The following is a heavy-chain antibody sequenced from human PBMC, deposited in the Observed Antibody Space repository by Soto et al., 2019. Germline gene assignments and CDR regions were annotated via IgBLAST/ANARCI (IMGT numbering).Heavy chain of an antibody. J-gene: IGHJ5*01. CDR2: IYKSATT. V-gene: IGHV4-30-4*01. D-gene: IGHD2-15*01. CDR1: GDSISTVDYF. CDR3: ARGRYCLTGRCFPNWFDS. Sequence: QVQLLESGPGLVKPSQTLSLTCSVSGDSISTVDYFWAWVRQPPGQALEYIGYIYKSATTYYNPSFASRVAISLDTSKSQLSLNVTSLTAADTAVYFCARGRYCLTGRCFPNWFDSWGQGTLVTVSS.